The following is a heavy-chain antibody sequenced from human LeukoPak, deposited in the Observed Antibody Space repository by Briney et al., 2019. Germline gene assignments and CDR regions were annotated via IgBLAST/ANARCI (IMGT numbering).Heavy chain of an antibody. Sequence: ASVKVSCKASGYTFTSYDINWVRQAPGQGLEWMGWMDPNSGNTGYAQKFQGRVTMTRNTSISTAYMELSSLRSEDTAVYSCAKGRWLQPFGYWGQGTLVTVSS. J-gene: IGHJ4*02. V-gene: IGHV1-8*01. CDR3: AKGRWLQPFGY. CDR2: MDPNSGNT. D-gene: IGHD5-24*01. CDR1: GYTFTSYD.